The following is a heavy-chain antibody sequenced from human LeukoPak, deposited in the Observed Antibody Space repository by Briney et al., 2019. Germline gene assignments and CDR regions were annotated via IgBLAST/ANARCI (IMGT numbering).Heavy chain of an antibody. Sequence: GGSLRLSCAASEFTFSHYGIHWVRQAPGKGLEWVAVISSDGSNKNYADPVKGRFTISRDNSKNTVYLQMNSLRAEDTAVYYCAKDAPSNSSSWSGPFDYWGQGTLVTVSS. CDR3: AKDAPSNSSSWSGPFDY. V-gene: IGHV3-30*18. CDR1: EFTFSHYG. CDR2: ISSDGSNK. D-gene: IGHD6-13*01. J-gene: IGHJ4*02.